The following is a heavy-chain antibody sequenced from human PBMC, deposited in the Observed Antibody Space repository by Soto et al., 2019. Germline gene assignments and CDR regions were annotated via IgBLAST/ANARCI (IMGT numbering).Heavy chain of an antibody. J-gene: IGHJ4*02. CDR1: GGSISSSSYY. CDR3: ATSDYGDHMYYFDY. Sequence: SETLSLTCTVSGGSISSSSYYWGWIRQPPGKGLEWIGSIYYSGSTYYNPSLKSRVTISVDTSKNQFSLKLSSVTAADTAVYYCATSDYGDHMYYFDYWGQGTLVTVSS. D-gene: IGHD4-17*01. V-gene: IGHV4-39*01. CDR2: IYYSGST.